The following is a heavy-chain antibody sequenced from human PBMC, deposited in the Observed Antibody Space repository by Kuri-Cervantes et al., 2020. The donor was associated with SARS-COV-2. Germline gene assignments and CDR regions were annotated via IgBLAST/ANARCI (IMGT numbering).Heavy chain of an antibody. D-gene: IGHD4/OR15-4a*01. J-gene: IGHJ6*03. Sequence: GESLKISCAASGFTFNSYSMNWVRQAPGKGLEWVSSISSSSSYIYYADSVKGRFTISRDNAKNSLYLQMNSLRAEDTAVYYCAREVRVPRRRTYYMDVWGKGTTVTVSS. CDR2: ISSSSSYI. CDR1: GFTFNSYS. V-gene: IGHV3-21*01. CDR3: AREVRVPRRRTYYMDV.